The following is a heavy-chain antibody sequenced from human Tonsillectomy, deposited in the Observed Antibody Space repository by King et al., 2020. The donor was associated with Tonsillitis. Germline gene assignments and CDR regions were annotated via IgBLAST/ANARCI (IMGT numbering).Heavy chain of an antibody. V-gene: IGHV3-15*05. J-gene: IGHJ4*02. CDR3: TTGLGMTDNDY. CDR2: IKSKTDGGTI. D-gene: IGHD1-14*01. Sequence: QLVQSGGGWVKPGGSLRLSCAASGFTFSNAWMSWVRQAPGKGLEWVGRIKSKTDGGTIDYAAPVKGRFTISRDDLKNTLYVQMNSLKTEDTAVYYCTTGLGMTDNDYWGQGTLVTVSS. CDR1: GFTFSNAW.